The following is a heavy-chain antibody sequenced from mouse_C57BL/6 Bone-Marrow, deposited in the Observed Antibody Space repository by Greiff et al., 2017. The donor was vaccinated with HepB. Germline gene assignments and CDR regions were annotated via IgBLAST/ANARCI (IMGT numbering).Heavy chain of an antibody. Sequence: QVHVKQPGAELVKPGASVKMSCKASGYTFTSYWITWVKQRPGQGLEWIGDIYPGSGSTNYNEKFKSKATLTVDTSSSTAYMQLGSLTSEDSAVYYCARKGLGSYAMDYWGQGTSVTVSS. CDR1: GYTFTSYW. J-gene: IGHJ4*01. CDR3: ARKGLGSYAMDY. D-gene: IGHD4-1*01. CDR2: IYPGSGST. V-gene: IGHV1-55*01.